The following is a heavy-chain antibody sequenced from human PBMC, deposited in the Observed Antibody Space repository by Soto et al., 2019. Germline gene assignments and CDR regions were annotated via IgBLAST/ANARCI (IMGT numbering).Heavy chain of an antibody. J-gene: IGHJ4*02. Sequence: QVQLVESGGGVVKPGGSLRLSCAASGFTFSDYYMSWIRQAPGKGLERVSYISSGGSTIYYAVSLKRRFTISRDNAEHSLYLLKSSLRAEDTAVYYCARVHLRGWYFDYWGQGTLVTVSS. V-gene: IGHV3-11*01. CDR1: GFTFSDYY. D-gene: IGHD6-19*01. CDR3: ARVHLRGWYFDY. CDR2: ISSGGSTI.